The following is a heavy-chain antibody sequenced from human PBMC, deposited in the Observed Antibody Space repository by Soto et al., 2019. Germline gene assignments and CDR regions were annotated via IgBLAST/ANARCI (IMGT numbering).Heavy chain of an antibody. CDR1: GGSISSYY. J-gene: IGHJ5*02. D-gene: IGHD2-2*01. Sequence: NPSETLSLTCTVSGGSISSYYWSWIRQPAGKGLEWIGRIYTSGSTNYNPSLKSRVTMSVDTSKNQFSLKLSSVTAADTAVYYCARDGPHRTSPDVRVPRGPGTLVTVSS. CDR3: ARDGPHRTSPDVRVP. CDR2: IYTSGST. V-gene: IGHV4-4*07.